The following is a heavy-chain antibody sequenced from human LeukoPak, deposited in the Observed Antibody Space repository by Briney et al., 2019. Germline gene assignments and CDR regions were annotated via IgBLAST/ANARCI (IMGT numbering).Heavy chain of an antibody. CDR2: ISAYNGNT. CDR3: ARDGGSYLYYYYYYGMDV. CDR1: GYTFTSYG. D-gene: IGHD1-26*01. V-gene: IGHV1-18*01. Sequence: ASVKVSCKASGYTFTSYGISWVRQAPGQGLEWMGWISAYNGNTNYAQKLQGRVPMTTDTSTSTAYMELRSLRSDDTAVYYCARDGGSYLYYYYYYGMDVWGQGTTVTVSS. J-gene: IGHJ6*02.